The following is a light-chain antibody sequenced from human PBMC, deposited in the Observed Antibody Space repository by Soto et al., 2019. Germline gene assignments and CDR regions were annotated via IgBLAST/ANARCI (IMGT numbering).Light chain of an antibody. J-gene: IGKJ3*01. CDR3: QQYNGSPFT. Sequence: EIVFTQSPGTFSFSPGERATLSCRANQSISHYLAWYQQKPGQSPRLLIYGAASRAIGIPDRFNGSGSETTFTLTISRLQPEDFALYYCQQYNGSPFTFGPGTKVDIK. CDR1: QSISHY. V-gene: IGKV3-20*01. CDR2: GAA.